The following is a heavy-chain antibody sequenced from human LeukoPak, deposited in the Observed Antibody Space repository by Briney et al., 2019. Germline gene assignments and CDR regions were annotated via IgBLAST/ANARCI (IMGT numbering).Heavy chain of an antibody. CDR2: INWNGGST. V-gene: IGHV3-20*04. CDR3: ARDYGGSSPFDY. Sequence: GGSLRLSCAASGFTFDDYGMSWVRQAPGKGLEWVSGINWNGGSTGYADSVKGRFTISRDNAKNSLYLQMNSLRAEDTAVYYCARDYGGSSPFDYWGQGTLVTVSS. CDR1: GFTFDDYG. D-gene: IGHD4-23*01. J-gene: IGHJ4*02.